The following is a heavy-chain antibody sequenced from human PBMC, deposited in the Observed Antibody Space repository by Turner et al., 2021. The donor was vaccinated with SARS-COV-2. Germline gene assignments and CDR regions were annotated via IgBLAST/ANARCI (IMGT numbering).Heavy chain of an antibody. J-gene: IGHJ3*02. D-gene: IGHD3-22*01. V-gene: IGHV3-21*01. CDR1: GFTFSTYS. Sequence: EVQLVESGGGLVKPGGSLRLSCAASGFTFSTYSMNWVRQAPGKGLEWGSSISSSSSYIYYANSVKGRLTISRDNAKNSLYLQMISLRAEDTAVYYCARARWHYYDSSGYYPDAFDIWGQGTMVTVSS. CDR3: ARARWHYYDSSGYYPDAFDI. CDR2: ISSSSSYI.